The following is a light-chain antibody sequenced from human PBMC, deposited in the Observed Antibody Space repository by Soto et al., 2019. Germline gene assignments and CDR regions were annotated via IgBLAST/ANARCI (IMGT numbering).Light chain of an antibody. V-gene: IGKV3-15*01. CDR1: QSVSSK. Sequence: EIVMTQSPATLSVSPGERVTVSCRASQSVSSKLAWYQQKPGQAPRLLIYGSSTRATGIPARFSGSGSGTQFTLTISSLQSEDFAVYYCHQYNNWPPWTFGQGTKVDIK. J-gene: IGKJ1*01. CDR3: HQYNNWPPWT. CDR2: GSS.